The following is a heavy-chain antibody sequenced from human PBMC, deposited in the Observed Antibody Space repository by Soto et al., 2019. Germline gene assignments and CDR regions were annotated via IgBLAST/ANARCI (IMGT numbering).Heavy chain of an antibody. CDR3: ARVGSSWEHYFDY. V-gene: IGHV1-3*01. D-gene: IGHD6-13*01. CDR1: GDTFTSYA. J-gene: IGHJ4*02. Sequence: AAVKVSCKSSGDTFTSYAMHWVRQAPGQRLEWMGWINAGNGNTKYSQKFQGRVTITRDTSASTAYMELSSLRSEDTVVYYCARVGSSWEHYFDYWGQGTLVTVSS. CDR2: INAGNGNT.